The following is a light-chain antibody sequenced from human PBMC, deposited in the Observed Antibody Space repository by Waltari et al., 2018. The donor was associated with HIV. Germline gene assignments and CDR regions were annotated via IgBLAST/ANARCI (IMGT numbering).Light chain of an antibody. CDR2: GAS. CDR3: QQYNNWPPYT. V-gene: IGKV3-15*01. Sequence: EIVMTQSPATLSVSPGDRATLSCRASQSVSSNLAWYQQKPGQAPRLLIYGASTRATGIPARFSGSGSGTEFTLTISGLQSEDFAVYYCQQYNNWPPYTFGQGTKLEIK. J-gene: IGKJ2*01. CDR1: QSVSSN.